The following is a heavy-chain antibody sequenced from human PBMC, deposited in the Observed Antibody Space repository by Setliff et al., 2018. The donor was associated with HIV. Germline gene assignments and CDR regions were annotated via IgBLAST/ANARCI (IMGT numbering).Heavy chain of an antibody. CDR2: IYYNGNT. V-gene: IGHV4-39*07. J-gene: IGHJ4*02. CDR3: APRHHKYGFL. CDR1: GASISSNSYY. Sequence: SETLSLTCSVSGASISSNSYYWGWIRQPPGKGLEWVGSIYYNGNTFYNQSLQSRVTISLDTSKNQFSLGLRSVTAADTALYYCAPRHHKYGFLWGQGTLVTVSS. D-gene: IGHD3-10*01.